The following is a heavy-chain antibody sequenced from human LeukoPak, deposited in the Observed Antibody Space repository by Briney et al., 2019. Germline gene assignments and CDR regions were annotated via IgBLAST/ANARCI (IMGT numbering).Heavy chain of an antibody. V-gene: IGHV4-59*01. J-gene: IGHJ4*02. Sequence: SETLSLTCTVSGGSISSYYWSWIRQPPGKGLEWIGYIYYSGSTNYNPSLKSRVTISVDTSKNQFSLKLSSVTAAGTAVYYCARLDGIQLWLTGFDYWGQGTLVTVSS. CDR2: IYYSGST. CDR1: GGSISSYY. CDR3: ARLDGIQLWLTGFDY. D-gene: IGHD5-18*01.